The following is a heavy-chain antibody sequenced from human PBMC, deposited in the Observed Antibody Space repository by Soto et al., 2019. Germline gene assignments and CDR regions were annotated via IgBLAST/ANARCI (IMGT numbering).Heavy chain of an antibody. J-gene: IGHJ4*02. Sequence: GGSLRLSCAASGFTFSSYAMSWVRQAPGKGLEWVSAISGSGGSTYYADSVKGRFTISRDNSKNTLYLQMNSLRAEDTAVYYCAKDISYYGSGSYFDYWGQGTLVTVSS. D-gene: IGHD3-10*01. CDR3: AKDISYYGSGSYFDY. CDR2: ISGSGGST. CDR1: GFTFSSYA. V-gene: IGHV3-23*01.